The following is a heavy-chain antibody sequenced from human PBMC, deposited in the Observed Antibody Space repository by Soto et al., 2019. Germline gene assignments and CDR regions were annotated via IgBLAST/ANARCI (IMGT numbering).Heavy chain of an antibody. CDR3: ARGVYMAGRPGFLNH. CDR1: GETFRRDV. D-gene: IGHD6-6*01. V-gene: IGHV1-69*06. CDR2: ITPMSGTT. J-gene: IGHJ1*01. Sequence: SVKVSCKAPGETFRRDVISWVRQAPGQGLEWLGGITPMSGTTDYAQKFQGRVTTSADKSTGTAYFELRSLTFDDTGVYYCARGVYMAGRPGFLNHWGQGSLVTVSS.